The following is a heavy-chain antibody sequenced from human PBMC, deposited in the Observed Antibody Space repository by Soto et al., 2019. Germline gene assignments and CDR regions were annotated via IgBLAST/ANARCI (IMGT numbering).Heavy chain of an antibody. D-gene: IGHD3-10*01. J-gene: IGHJ5*02. CDR3: ASMVRGVPNWFDP. Sequence: GASVKVSCKASGYTFTSYGISWARQAPGQGLEWMGWISTYTGNTNYAQKLQGRVTMTTDTSTSTAYMELRSLRSDDTAVYYCASMVRGVPNWFDPWGQGTLVTVSS. CDR2: ISTYTGNT. CDR1: GYTFTSYG. V-gene: IGHV1-18*01.